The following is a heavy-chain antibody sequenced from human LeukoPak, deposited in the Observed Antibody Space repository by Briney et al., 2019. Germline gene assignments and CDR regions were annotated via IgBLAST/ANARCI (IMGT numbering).Heavy chain of an antibody. Sequence: PGGSLRLSCAASGFTFDDYTMHWVRHAPGKGLEWVSLISWDGGSTYYADSVKGRFTISRDNSKNSLYLQMNSLRTEDTALYYCAKAVELSLRGPFDYWGQGTLVTVSS. CDR2: ISWDGGST. CDR1: GFTFDDYT. CDR3: AKAVELSLRGPFDY. V-gene: IGHV3-43*01. D-gene: IGHD3-16*02. J-gene: IGHJ4*02.